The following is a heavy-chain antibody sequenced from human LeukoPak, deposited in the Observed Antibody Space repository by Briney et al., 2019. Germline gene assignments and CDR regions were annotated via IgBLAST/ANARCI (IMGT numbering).Heavy chain of an antibody. V-gene: IGHV3-7*01. D-gene: IGHD5-24*01. CDR1: GFTISSYW. Sequence: GGSLRLPCAASGFTISSYWITWVRQAPGKGLEWVANINQDGSEKHYVDSVKGRFTISRDNAKNSLFLQMNSLRAEDTAVYYCAGREYWGQGILVTVSS. J-gene: IGHJ4*02. CDR2: INQDGSEK. CDR3: AGREY.